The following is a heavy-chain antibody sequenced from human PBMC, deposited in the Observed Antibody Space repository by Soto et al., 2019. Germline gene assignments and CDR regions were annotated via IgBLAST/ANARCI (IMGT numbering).Heavy chain of an antibody. CDR1: SDSVSSSFW. Sequence: SETLSLTCAVSSDSVSSSFWWTWVRQPPGKGLEWIGEIYHTETTNYAPSLKSRVTISLDKSMNQFSLRFNSVTPADTAVYYCARYGFGTFDNWGQGIRVTVSS. J-gene: IGHJ4*02. CDR2: IYHTETT. V-gene: IGHV4-4*02. CDR3: ARYGFGTFDN. D-gene: IGHD3-10*01.